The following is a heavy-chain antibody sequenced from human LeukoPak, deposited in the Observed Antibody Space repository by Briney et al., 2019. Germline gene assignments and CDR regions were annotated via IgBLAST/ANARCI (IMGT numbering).Heavy chain of an antibody. V-gene: IGHV4-59*01. CDR1: GGSISSYY. D-gene: IGHD3-10*01. CDR3: ARRGSTGSGSYWIENWFDP. Sequence: SETLSLTCTVSGGSISSYYWSWIRQPPGKGLEWIGYIYYSGSTNYNPSLKSRVTISVDTSKNQFSLKLSSVTAADTAVYYCARRGSTGSGSYWIENWFDPWGQGILVTFSS. J-gene: IGHJ5*02. CDR2: IYYSGST.